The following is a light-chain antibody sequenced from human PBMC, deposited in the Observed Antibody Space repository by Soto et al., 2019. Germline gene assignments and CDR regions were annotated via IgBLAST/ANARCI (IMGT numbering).Light chain of an antibody. CDR1: QGISRY. CDR3: LQLNSYPRT. J-gene: IGKJ1*01. CDR2: AAS. V-gene: IGKV1-9*01. Sequence: ILFTASQSYLSASVGFSVSITCRASQGISRYLAWYQQKPGKAPKLLIYAASTLQSGVPTRFSGSGSGTDFTLTISSLQPEDFATYYCLQLNSYPRTFGQGTKVDIK.